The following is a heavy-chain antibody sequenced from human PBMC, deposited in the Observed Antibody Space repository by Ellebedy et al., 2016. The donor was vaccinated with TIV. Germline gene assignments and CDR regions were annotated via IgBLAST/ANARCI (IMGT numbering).Heavy chain of an antibody. CDR1: GGTFSSYA. J-gene: IGHJ5*02. D-gene: IGHD3-22*01. V-gene: IGHV1-69*06. Sequence: ASVKVSCTASGGTFSSYAISWVRQALGQGLEWMGGIIPIFGTANYAQKFQGRVTITADKSTSTAYMELSSLRSEDTAVYYCARDSNSYYYDSSGYKYGWFDPWGQGTLVTVSS. CDR3: ARDSNSYYYDSSGYKYGWFDP. CDR2: IIPIFGTA.